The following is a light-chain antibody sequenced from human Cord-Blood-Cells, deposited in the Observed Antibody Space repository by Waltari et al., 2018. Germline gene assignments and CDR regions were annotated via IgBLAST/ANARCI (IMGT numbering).Light chain of an antibody. CDR2: STN. CDR1: SGSVSTSYY. Sequence: FSVSPGGTVTLTCGLSSGSVSTSYYPSWYQQTPGQAPRTLIYSTNTRSSGVPDRFSGSILGNKAALTITGAQADDESDYYCVLYMGSGIWVFGGGTKLTVL. CDR3: VLYMGSGIWV. V-gene: IGLV8-61*01. J-gene: IGLJ3*02.